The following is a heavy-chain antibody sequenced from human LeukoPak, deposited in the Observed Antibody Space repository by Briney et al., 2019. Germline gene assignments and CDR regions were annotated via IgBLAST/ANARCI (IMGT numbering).Heavy chain of an antibody. Sequence: SETLSLTCTVSGGSISSYYWSWIRQPPGKGLEWIGYIYYTGSTNNNPSLKGRVTISVDTSKNQFSLKQSSVTAADTAVYYCARSSESYDRSGYYSYYFDYWGQGTLVTVSS. CDR2: IYYTGST. J-gene: IGHJ4*02. CDR1: GGSISSYY. V-gene: IGHV4-59*01. D-gene: IGHD3-22*01. CDR3: ARSSESYDRSGYYSYYFDY.